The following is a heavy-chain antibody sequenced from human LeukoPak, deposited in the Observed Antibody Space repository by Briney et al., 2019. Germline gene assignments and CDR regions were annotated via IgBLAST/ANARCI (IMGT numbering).Heavy chain of an antibody. Sequence: PLETLSLTCTVSGGSISSYYWSWIRQPPGKGLEWIGYIYYSGSTNYNPSLKSRVTISVDTSKNQFSLKLSSVTAADTAVYYCARAYDFWSGYYQPPLFDYWGRGTLVTVSS. D-gene: IGHD3-3*01. CDR3: ARAYDFWSGYYQPPLFDY. J-gene: IGHJ4*02. CDR1: GGSISSYY. V-gene: IGHV4-59*01. CDR2: IYYSGST.